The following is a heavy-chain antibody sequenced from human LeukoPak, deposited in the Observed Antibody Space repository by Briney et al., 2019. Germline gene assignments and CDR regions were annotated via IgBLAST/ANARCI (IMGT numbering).Heavy chain of an antibody. Sequence: SETLSLTCTVSGGSISSGGYYWSWIRQHPGKGLEWIGYIYYSGSTYYNPSLKSRVTISVDTSKNQFSLKLSSVTAADTAVYYCASDFSSGTHRGLFDYWGQGTLVTVSS. D-gene: IGHD6-19*01. V-gene: IGHV4-31*03. J-gene: IGHJ4*02. CDR3: ASDFSSGTHRGLFDY. CDR2: IYYSGST. CDR1: GGSISSGGYY.